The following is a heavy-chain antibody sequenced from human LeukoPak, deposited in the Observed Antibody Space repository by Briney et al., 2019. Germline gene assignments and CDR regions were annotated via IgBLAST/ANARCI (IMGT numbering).Heavy chain of an antibody. J-gene: IGHJ6*03. CDR1: GVSISSGSYY. D-gene: IGHD2/OR15-2a*01. V-gene: IGHV4-39*01. Sequence: SETLSLTCSVSGVSISSGSYYWGWIRQPPGMGLEWIGIIYHNGNTNYNPSLKSRVTISADTSRNQFSLTMDSVTAADTAVYYCARLWDSTGLYFYYYMDVWGEGTTVTVSS. CDR3: ARLWDSTGLYFYYYMDV. CDR2: IYHNGNT.